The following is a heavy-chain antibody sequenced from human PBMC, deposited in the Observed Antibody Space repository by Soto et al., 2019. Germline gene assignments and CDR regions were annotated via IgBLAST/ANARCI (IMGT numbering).Heavy chain of an antibody. D-gene: IGHD6-13*01. J-gene: IGHJ5*02. CDR2: IYYSGST. CDR1: GGSISSYY. V-gene: IGHV4-59*01. Sequence: QVQLQESGPGLVKPSETLSLTCTVSGGSISSYYWSWIRQPPGKGLEWIGYIYYSGSTNYNPSLKSRVTISVDTSKNQFSLKLSSVTAADTAVYYCARDAIAAAGIAWFDPWGQGTLVTVSS. CDR3: ARDAIAAAGIAWFDP.